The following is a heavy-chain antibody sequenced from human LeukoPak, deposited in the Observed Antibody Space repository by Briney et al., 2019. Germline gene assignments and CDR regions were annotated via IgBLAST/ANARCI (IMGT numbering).Heavy chain of an antibody. J-gene: IGHJ3*02. CDR3: ARGRTAIYGSGIDAFDI. CDR1: GYTFTSYG. D-gene: IGHD3-10*01. V-gene: IGHV1-69*13. CDR2: IIPIFGTA. Sequence: ASVKVSCKASGYTFTSYGISWVRQAPGQGLEWMGGIIPIFGTANYAQKFQGRVTITADESTSTAYMELSSLRSEDTAVYYCARGRTAIYGSGIDAFDIWGQGTMVTVSS.